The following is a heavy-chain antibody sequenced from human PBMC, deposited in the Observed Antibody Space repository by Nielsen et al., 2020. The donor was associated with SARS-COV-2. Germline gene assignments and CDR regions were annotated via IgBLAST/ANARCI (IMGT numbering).Heavy chain of an antibody. V-gene: IGHV4-34*01. J-gene: IGHJ6*02. Sequence: SETLSLTCAVYGGSFSGYYWSWIRQPPGKGLEWIGEINHSGSTNYNPSLKCRVTISVDTSKNQFSLKLSSVTAADTAVYYCARGGIDYGDYVGNYYYYGMDVWGQGTTVTVSS. D-gene: IGHD4-17*01. CDR2: INHSGST. CDR1: GGSFSGYY. CDR3: ARGGIDYGDYVGNYYYYGMDV.